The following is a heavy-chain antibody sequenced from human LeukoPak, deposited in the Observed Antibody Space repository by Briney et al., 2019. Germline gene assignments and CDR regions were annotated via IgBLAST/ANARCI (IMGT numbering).Heavy chain of an antibody. CDR1: GGSISSGGYY. CDR3: ARDKGRPYCGGDCYIDH. V-gene: IGHV4-31*03. Sequence: SEPLSLTCTVSGGSISSGGYYWSWIRQHPGKGLEWIGYIYSSGNTYYNPSLKSRVTISVDTSKNQFSLKLSSVTAADTAVFYCARDKGRPYCGGDCYIDHWGQGTLVTVSS. J-gene: IGHJ4*02. CDR2: IYSSGNT. D-gene: IGHD2-21*02.